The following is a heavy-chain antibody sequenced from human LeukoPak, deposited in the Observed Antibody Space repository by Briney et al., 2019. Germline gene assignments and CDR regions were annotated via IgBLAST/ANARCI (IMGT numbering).Heavy chain of an antibody. CDR3: AYRYNFEY. CDR1: GFSVSGHW. Sequence: GGSLRLSCAASGFSVSGHWMNWVRQPPGKGLEWVANIKEDGSEKYYVDSVKGRFTISRDDAKRTVDLQRDNLRAEDTAIYYCAYRYNFEYWGQGALVTVSS. CDR2: IKEDGSEK. V-gene: IGHV3-7*05. J-gene: IGHJ4*02. D-gene: IGHD1-14*01.